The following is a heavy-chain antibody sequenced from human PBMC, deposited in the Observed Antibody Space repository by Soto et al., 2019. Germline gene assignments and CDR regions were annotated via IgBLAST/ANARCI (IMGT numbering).Heavy chain of an antibody. Sequence: QVQLVQSGAEVKKPGASVKVSCKASGYTFTSYDINWVRQATGQGLEWMGWMNPNSGNTGYAQKFQGRVTMTRNTSISTADMELSSLRSEDTAVYYCARGEDCSGGSCYSVDYWGQGTLVTVSS. V-gene: IGHV1-8*01. CDR1: GYTFTSYD. CDR3: ARGEDCSGGSCYSVDY. CDR2: MNPNSGNT. D-gene: IGHD2-15*01. J-gene: IGHJ4*02.